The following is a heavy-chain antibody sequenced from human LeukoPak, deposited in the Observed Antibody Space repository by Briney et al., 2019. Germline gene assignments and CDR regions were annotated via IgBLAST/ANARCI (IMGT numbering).Heavy chain of an antibody. CDR1: GYTLTELS. Sequence: ASVKVSCKVSGYTLTELSMHWVRQAPGKGLEWMGGFDPEDGETIYAQKFQGRVTMTEDTSTDTAYMELSSLRSEDTAVYYCARDHLTYSGSYYSAYAFDIWGQGTMVTVSS. J-gene: IGHJ3*02. CDR2: FDPEDGET. D-gene: IGHD1-26*01. V-gene: IGHV1-24*01. CDR3: ARDHLTYSGSYYSAYAFDI.